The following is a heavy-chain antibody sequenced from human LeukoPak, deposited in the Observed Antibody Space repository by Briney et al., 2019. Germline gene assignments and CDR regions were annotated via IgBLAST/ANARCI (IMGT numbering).Heavy chain of an antibody. D-gene: IGHD3-3*01. CDR2: INHSGST. V-gene: IGHV4-34*01. CDR1: GGSFSGYY. CDR3: ASGYYDFWSGSEPYGMDV. Sequence: PSETLSLTCAVYGGSFSGYYWSWIRQPPGKGLEWIGEINHSGSTNYNPSLKSRVTISVDTSKNQFSLKLSSVTAADTAVYYCASGYYDFWSGSEPYGMDVWGQGTTVTVSS. J-gene: IGHJ6*02.